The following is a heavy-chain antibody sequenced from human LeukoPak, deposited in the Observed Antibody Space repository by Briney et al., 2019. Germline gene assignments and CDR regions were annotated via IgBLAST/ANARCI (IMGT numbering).Heavy chain of an antibody. CDR3: AELGITMIGGV. D-gene: IGHD3-10*02. Sequence: GGSLRLSCAASGFTFSSYEMNWVRQAPGKGLEWVSYITSSGYTKHYADSVKGRFTISRDNAKNSLYLQMNSLRVEDTAVYYCAELGITMIGGVWGKGTTVTISS. CDR2: ITSSGYTK. CDR1: GFTFSSYE. V-gene: IGHV3-48*03. J-gene: IGHJ6*04.